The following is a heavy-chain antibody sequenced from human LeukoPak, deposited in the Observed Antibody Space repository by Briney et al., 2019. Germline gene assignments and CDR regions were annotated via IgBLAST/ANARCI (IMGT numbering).Heavy chain of an antibody. J-gene: IGHJ4*02. CDR2: ISSSGSTI. CDR3: ASVAYFYHDFDY. D-gene: IGHD3-22*01. V-gene: IGHV3-11*01. CDR1: GFTFSDYY. Sequence: GGSLTLSCAASGFTFSDYYMSWIRQAPGKGLEWVSYISSSGSTIYYADSVKGRFTISRDNAKNSLYLQMNSLRAEDTAVYYCASVAYFYHDFDYWGQGTLVTVSS.